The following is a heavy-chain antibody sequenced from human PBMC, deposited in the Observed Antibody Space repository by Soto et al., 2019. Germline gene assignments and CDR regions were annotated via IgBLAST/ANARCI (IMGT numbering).Heavy chain of an antibody. CDR3: ARLGSGSYSDAFDI. J-gene: IGHJ3*02. D-gene: IGHD1-26*01. CDR2: IYPGDSDT. V-gene: IGHV5-51*01. Sequence: GESLKIFLKGSGYSFTSYWIDWVRQMPGKGLEWMGIIYPGDSDTIFSTSFQGQVTISADKSISTAYLQWSSLKASDTAMYYCARLGSGSYSDAFDIWGQGTMVTVS. CDR1: GYSFTSYW.